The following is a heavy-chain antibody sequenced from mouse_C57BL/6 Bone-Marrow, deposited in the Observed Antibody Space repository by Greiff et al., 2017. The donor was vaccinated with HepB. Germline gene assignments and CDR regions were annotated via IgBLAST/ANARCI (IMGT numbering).Heavy chain of an antibody. Sequence: EVKVVESGGGLVQPGGSLKLSCAASGFTFSDYGMAWVRQAPRKGPEWVAFISNLAYSIYYADTVTGRFTISRENAKNTLYLEMSSLRSEDTAMYYCARHEAGWFAYWGQGTLVTVSA. V-gene: IGHV5-15*01. D-gene: IGHD3-2*02. CDR2: ISNLAYSI. CDR3: ARHEAGWFAY. J-gene: IGHJ3*01. CDR1: GFTFSDYG.